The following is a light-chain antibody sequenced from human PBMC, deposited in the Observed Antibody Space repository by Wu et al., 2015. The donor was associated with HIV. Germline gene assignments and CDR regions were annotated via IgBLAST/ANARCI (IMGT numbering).Light chain of an antibody. J-gene: IGKJ4*01. CDR3: QQRSNWPLT. Sequence: EIVLRQSPGTLSLSPGERAILSCRASQRVSNTNLAWYQQKPGQAPRLVIYGTSIRATGIPERFSGSGAGTDFNLIISRLEPEDFAVYYCQQRSNWPLTFGGGTKVEIK. CDR2: GTS. CDR1: QRVSNTN. V-gene: IGKV3D-20*02.